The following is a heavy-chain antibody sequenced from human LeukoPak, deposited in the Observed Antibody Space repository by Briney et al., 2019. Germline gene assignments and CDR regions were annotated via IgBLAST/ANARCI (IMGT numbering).Heavy chain of an antibody. CDR3: ARDQQWVDY. Sequence: KSSETLSLTCAVSGVSFSGYYWSWIRQPPGKGLEWIGEINHSGSTNYNPSLKSRVTISVDTSKNQFPLKLSSVTAADTAVYYCARDQQWVDYWGQGTLVTVSS. J-gene: IGHJ4*02. CDR1: GVSFSGYY. CDR2: INHSGST. V-gene: IGHV4-34*01. D-gene: IGHD6-19*01.